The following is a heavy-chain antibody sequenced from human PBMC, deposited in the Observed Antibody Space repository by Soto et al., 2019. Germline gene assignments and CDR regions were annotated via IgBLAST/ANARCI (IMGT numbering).Heavy chain of an antibody. V-gene: IGHV4-39*01. D-gene: IGHD3-10*01. CDR3: ARLFWRDSGLNNWFDP. Sequence: PSETLSLTCTVSGGSISSSSYYWGWIRQPPGKGLEWIGSIYYSGSTYYNPSLKSRVTISVDTSKNQFSLKLSSVTAADTAVYYCARLFWRDSGLNNWFDPWGQVTLVTVYS. CDR1: GGSISSSSYY. CDR2: IYYSGST. J-gene: IGHJ5*02.